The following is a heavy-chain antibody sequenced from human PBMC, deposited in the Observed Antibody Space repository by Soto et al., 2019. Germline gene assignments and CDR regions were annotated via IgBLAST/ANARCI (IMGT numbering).Heavy chain of an antibody. J-gene: IGHJ4*02. CDR2: INTYGSIT. CDR1: GFTFTNYW. Sequence: EVQLVESGGGLVQPGGSLRLSCAASGFTFTNYWVHWVRQAPGKGLVWVSRINTYGSITNYADSVKGRFTISRDNAKNTLYLQMNSLRAEDTAVYYCARGAGSAYYVDYWGQGTLFTVSS. V-gene: IGHV3-74*01. D-gene: IGHD3-22*01. CDR3: ARGAGSAYYVDY.